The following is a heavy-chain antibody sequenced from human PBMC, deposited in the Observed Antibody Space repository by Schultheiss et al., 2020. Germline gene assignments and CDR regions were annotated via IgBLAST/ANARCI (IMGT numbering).Heavy chain of an antibody. J-gene: IGHJ4*02. CDR3: ARARGSSEVDY. V-gene: IGHV4-61*02. Sequence: SETLSLTCTVSGGSISSGSYYWSWIRQPAGKGLEWIGRIYTSGATNYNPSLKSRVTISVDTSKNQFSLKLSSVTAADTAVYYCARARGSSEVDYWGQGTLVTVYS. CDR1: GGSISSGSYY. CDR2: IYTSGAT.